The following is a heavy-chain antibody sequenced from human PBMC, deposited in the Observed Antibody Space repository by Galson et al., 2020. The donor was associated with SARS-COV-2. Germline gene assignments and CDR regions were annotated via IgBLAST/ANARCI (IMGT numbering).Heavy chain of an antibody. D-gene: IGHD2-2*02. CDR1: GFTFRSYA. V-gene: IGHV3-23*01. Sequence: GESLKISCAASGFTFRSYAMSWVSQAPGKGLEWVSAISGSGGSIYYADSVKGRFTISRDNSKNTLSLQMNSLRAEDTAVYYCARGGYCSSTSCYTVGAFDIWGQGTMVTVSS. CDR3: ARGGYCSSTSCYTVGAFDI. J-gene: IGHJ3*02. CDR2: ISGSGGSI.